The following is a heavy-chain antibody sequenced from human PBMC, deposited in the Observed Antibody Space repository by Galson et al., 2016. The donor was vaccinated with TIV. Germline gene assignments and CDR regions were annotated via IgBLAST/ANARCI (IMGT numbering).Heavy chain of an antibody. J-gene: IGHJ4*02. CDR2: INHSGST. CDR1: GGSFRGYY. D-gene: IGHD3-10*01. V-gene: IGHV4-34*01. CDR3: TRGRFESGSYYNNGFDY. Sequence: ETLSLTCGVSGGSFRGYYWTWIRLPPGKGLEWIGEINHSGSTNSITSLKSRLTMSVDTSTNHLSLQLSSVTAADTAVYYCTRGRFESGSYYNNGFDYWGQGTPVTVSS.